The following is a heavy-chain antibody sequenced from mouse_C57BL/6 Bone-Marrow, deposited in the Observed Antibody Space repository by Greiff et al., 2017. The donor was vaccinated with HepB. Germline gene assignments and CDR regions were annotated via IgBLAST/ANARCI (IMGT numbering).Heavy chain of an antibody. J-gene: IGHJ4*01. D-gene: IGHD1-1*01. CDR2: IYPGSGST. CDR3: ARYTTYYAMDY. CDR1: GYTFTSYW. Sequence: QVQLQQPGAELVKPGASVKMSCKASGYTFTSYWMTWVKQRPGQGLEWIGDIYPGSGSTNYNEKFKSKATLTVDTSSSTAYMQLSSLTSEDSAVYYCARYTTYYAMDYWGQGTSVTVSS. V-gene: IGHV1-55*01.